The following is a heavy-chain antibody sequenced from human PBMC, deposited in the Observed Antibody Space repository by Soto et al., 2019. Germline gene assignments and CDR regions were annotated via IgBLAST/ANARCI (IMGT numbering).Heavy chain of an antibody. J-gene: IGHJ6*02. CDR2: SIPICGTA. CDR1: GGTFSSYA. CDR3: ARVWGDKAMADYYYYGMDV. Sequence: SVKVTCNAAGGTFSSYAITWVQRSPGQGLEWMGGSIPICGTANYAQKFQGRVTITADESTSTAYMELSSLRSEDTALYYCARVWGDKAMADYYYYGMDVWGQGTTVTVSS. V-gene: IGHV1-69*01. D-gene: IGHD5-18*01.